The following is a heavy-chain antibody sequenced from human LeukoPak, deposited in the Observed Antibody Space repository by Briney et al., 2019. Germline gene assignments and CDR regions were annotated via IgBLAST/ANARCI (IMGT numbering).Heavy chain of an antibody. CDR1: GGSISNHF. J-gene: IGHJ4*02. CDR2: LSYSGTT. CDR3: ARDGYCTNGVCPIVTSAFDY. V-gene: IGHV4-59*11. D-gene: IGHD2-8*01. Sequence: SETLSLTCSVSGGSISNHFWSWIRQPPGKGLEWIGYLSYSGTTNYNPSLKSRLTISLDTSKNQFSLKLSSVTAADTAVYYCARDGYCTNGVCPIVTSAFDYWGQGTLVTVSS.